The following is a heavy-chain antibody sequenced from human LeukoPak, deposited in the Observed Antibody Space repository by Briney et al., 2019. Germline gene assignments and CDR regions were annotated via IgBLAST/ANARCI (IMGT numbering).Heavy chain of an antibody. CDR3: AKDYEPAAPPYYFDY. Sequence: QPGGSLRLSCAASGFTFSSYGMHWVRQAPGKGLEWVAFIRYDGSNKYYADSVKGRFTISRDNSKNTLYLQMNSLRAEDTAVYYCAKDYEPAAPPYYFDYWGQGTLVTVSS. D-gene: IGHD2-2*01. V-gene: IGHV3-30*02. CDR1: GFTFSSYG. CDR2: IRYDGSNK. J-gene: IGHJ4*02.